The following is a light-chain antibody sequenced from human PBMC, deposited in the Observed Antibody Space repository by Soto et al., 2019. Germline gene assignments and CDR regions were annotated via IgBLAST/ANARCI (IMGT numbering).Light chain of an antibody. CDR3: QQLNSYPSLT. V-gene: IGKV1-9*01. CDR2: AAS. CDR1: QGISSY. J-gene: IGKJ4*01. Sequence: IQLTQSPSSLSASVGDRVTITCRASQGISSYLAWYQQKPGKATKLLIYAASTLQSGVPSRFCGSGSGTDFTLTISSLQPEDFATYYCQQLNSYPSLTFGGGTKVEIK.